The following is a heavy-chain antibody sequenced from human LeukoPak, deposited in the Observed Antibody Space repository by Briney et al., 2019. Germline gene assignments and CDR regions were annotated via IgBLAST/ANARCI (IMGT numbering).Heavy chain of an antibody. CDR2: IYYSGST. CDR1: GGSISSSSYY. J-gene: IGHJ4*02. Sequence: SETLSLTCTVSGGSISSSSYYWGWIRQPPGKGLERIGSIYYSGSTYYNPSLKSRVTISVDTSKNQFSLKLSSVTAADTAVYYCARQLHRVSFYFDYWGQGTLVTVSS. V-gene: IGHV4-39*01. CDR3: ARQLHRVSFYFDY. D-gene: IGHD1-26*01.